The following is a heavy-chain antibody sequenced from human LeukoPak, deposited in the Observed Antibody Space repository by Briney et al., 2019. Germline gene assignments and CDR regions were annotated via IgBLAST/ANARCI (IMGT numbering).Heavy chain of an antibody. CDR2: ISTFNGVT. J-gene: IGHJ4*02. CDR1: GNTLIKYG. V-gene: IGHV1-18*01. D-gene: IGHD5-18*01. Sequence: ASVKVSCKASGNTLIKYGISWVRQAPGQGPEWMGWISTFNGVTNYAQKFQGRVTITADKSTSTAYMELSSLRSEDTAVYYCARGADGGYSYGRDDFDYWGQGTLATVSS. CDR3: ARGADGGYSYGRDDFDY.